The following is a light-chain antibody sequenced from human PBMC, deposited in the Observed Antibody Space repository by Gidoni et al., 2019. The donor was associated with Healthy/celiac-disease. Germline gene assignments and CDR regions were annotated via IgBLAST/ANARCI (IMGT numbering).Light chain of an antibody. CDR2: EVS. Sequence: QSALTQPASVSGSTGQSITISCTGTSSDVGGYNYVAWYQQHPGKAPNLMIYEVSNRPSGVSNRFSGSKSGNTASLTISGLQAEDEADYYCSSYTSSSTVVFGGGIKLTVL. CDR3: SSYTSSSTVV. V-gene: IGLV2-14*01. CDR1: SSDVGGYNY. J-gene: IGLJ2*01.